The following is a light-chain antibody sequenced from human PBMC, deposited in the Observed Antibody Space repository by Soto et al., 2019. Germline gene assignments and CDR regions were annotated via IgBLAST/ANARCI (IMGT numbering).Light chain of an antibody. J-gene: IGLJ3*02. CDR2: NDD. V-gene: IGLV1-44*01. CDR3: STWDDSLNGWV. CDR1: SSNIGRDT. Sequence: QPVLTQPPSVSGTPGLRVTISCSGGSSNIGRDTVNWYQQLPGTAPKLLMFNDDQRPSGVPDRFSGSRSGTSASLAISGLQSDDEADYFCSTWDDSLNGWVFGGGTKLT.